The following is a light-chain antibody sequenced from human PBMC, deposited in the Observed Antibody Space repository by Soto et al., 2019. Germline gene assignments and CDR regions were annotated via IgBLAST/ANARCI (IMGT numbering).Light chain of an antibody. V-gene: IGKV1-39*01. J-gene: IGKJ3*01. CDR3: QQTYTMPFT. Sequence: DIQMTQSPSSLSASVGDRVTITCWASQPIRSYLSWYQQKSGKAPKLLIFGASNLQTGVPSRFSGSGSETEFTVTISSLQPEDFATYSCQQTYTMPFTFGPGTTVDLK. CDR1: QPIRSY. CDR2: GAS.